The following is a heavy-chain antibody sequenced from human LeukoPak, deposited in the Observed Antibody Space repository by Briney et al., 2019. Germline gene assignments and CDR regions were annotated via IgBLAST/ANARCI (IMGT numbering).Heavy chain of an antibody. Sequence: PSETLSLTCAVSGYSISSGYYWGWIRQPPGKGLEWIGSIYHSGSTYYNPSLKSRVTISVDTSKNQFSLKLSSVTAADTAVYYCARHVRGATGYWGQGTLVTVSS. V-gene: IGHV4-38-2*01. CDR1: GYSISSGYY. CDR2: IYHSGST. D-gene: IGHD1-26*01. CDR3: ARHVRGATGY. J-gene: IGHJ4*02.